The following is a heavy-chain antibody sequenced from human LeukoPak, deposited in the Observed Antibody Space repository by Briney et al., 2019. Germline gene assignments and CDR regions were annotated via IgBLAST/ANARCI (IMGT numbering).Heavy chain of an antibody. D-gene: IGHD2-2*01. CDR1: GGTFSSYA. V-gene: IGHV1-69*05. J-gene: IGHJ6*03. Sequence: ASVKVSCKASGGTFSSYAISWVRQAPGQGLEWIGGIIPIFGTANYAQKFQGRVTITTDESTSTAYMELSSLRSEDTAVYYCARDSTVVPAAEYSSSSYYYYMDVWGKGTTVTVSS. CDR3: ARDSTVVPAAEYSSSSYYYYMDV. CDR2: IIPIFGTA.